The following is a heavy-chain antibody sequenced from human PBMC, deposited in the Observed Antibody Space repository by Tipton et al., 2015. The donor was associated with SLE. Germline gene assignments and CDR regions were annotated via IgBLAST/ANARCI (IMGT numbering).Heavy chain of an antibody. CDR3: AREEGAYYDILTGYFDDAFDI. V-gene: IGHV4-34*01. Sequence: TLSLTCAVYGGSFSGYYWSWIRQPPGKGLEWIGEINHSGSTNYNPSRKSRVTISVDTSKNQFSLRLSSVTAADTAVYYRAREEGAYYDILTGYFDDAFDIWGQGTMVTVSS. CDR1: GGSFSGYY. CDR2: INHSGST. J-gene: IGHJ3*02. D-gene: IGHD3-9*01.